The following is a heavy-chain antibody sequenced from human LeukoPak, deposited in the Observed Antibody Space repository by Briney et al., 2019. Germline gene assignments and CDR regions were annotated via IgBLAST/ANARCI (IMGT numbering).Heavy chain of an antibody. CDR1: GGSLSGYY. V-gene: IGHV4-34*01. D-gene: IGHD1-26*01. CDR2: INHSGST. CDR3: ARRREAYYGMDV. Sequence: SETLSLTCAVYGGSLSGYYWSWIRQPPGKGLEWIGEINHSGSTNYNPSLKSRVTISVDTSKNQFSLKLSSVTAADTAVYYCARRREAYYGMDVWGQGTTVTVSS. J-gene: IGHJ6*02.